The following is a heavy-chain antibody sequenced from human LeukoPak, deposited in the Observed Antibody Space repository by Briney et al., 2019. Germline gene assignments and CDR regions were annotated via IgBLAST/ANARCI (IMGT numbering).Heavy chain of an antibody. CDR2: MNPNSGNT. CDR3: ARAGRITIFGVVIIGNNWFDP. D-gene: IGHD3-3*01. J-gene: IGHJ5*02. V-gene: IGHV1-8*03. Sequence: VASVKVSCKASGYTFTSYDINWVRQATGQRLEWMGWMNPNSGNTGYAQKFQGRVAITRNTSISTAYMELSSLRSEDTAVYYCARAGRITIFGVVIIGNNWFDPWGQGTLVTVS. CDR1: GYTFTSYD.